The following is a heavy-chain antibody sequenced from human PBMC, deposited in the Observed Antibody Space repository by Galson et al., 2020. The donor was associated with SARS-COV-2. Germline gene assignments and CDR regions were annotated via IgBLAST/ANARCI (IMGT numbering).Heavy chain of an antibody. CDR1: GRSISSSDYY. J-gene: IGHJ4*02. CDR3: VRESRWDLYFDY. D-gene: IGHD1-26*01. Sequence: SETLSLTCRVSGRSISSSDYYWSCIRQPAGKGLEWIGRIYLSERTNYNPSLKSRVTMSADTSKNQFSLRLTSVTAADTAVYYGVRESRWDLYFDYWGQGSLVTVSS. V-gene: IGHV4-61*02. CDR2: IYLSERT.